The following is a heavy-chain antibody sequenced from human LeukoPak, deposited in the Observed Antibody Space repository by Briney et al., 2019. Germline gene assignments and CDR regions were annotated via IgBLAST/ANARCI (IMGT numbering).Heavy chain of an antibody. CDR1: GYTFTSYY. J-gene: IGHJ4*02. Sequence: ASVKVSCKASGYTFTSYYMHWVRQAPGRGLEWMGWISPYNGNTNYAQKLQGRVTMTTDTSTTTAYMELRSLRSDDTAVYYCAREMATIVNQFDYWGQGTLVTVSS. D-gene: IGHD5-24*01. CDR3: AREMATIVNQFDY. CDR2: ISPYNGNT. V-gene: IGHV1-18*04.